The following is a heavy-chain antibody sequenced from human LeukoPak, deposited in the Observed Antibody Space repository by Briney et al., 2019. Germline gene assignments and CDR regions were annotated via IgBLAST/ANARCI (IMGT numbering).Heavy chain of an antibody. Sequence: GGSLRLSCAASGFTFSSYAMSWVRQAPGKGLEWVSAISGSGGSTYYADSVKGRFTISRDNSKNTLYLQMNSLRAEDVAVYYCAKHNGDSCYSPSDYWGQGALVTVSS. CDR1: GFTFSSYA. V-gene: IGHV3-23*01. D-gene: IGHD2-15*01. CDR3: AKHNGDSCYSPSDY. J-gene: IGHJ4*02. CDR2: ISGSGGST.